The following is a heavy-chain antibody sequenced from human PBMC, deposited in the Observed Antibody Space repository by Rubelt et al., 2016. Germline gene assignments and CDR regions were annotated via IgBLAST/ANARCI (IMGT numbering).Heavy chain of an antibody. J-gene: IGHJ5*02. CDR2: IYYRGTN. V-gene: IGHV4-39*01. CDR1: GGSINSRTFY. Sequence: QLQLQESGPGLVKPSETLSLTCTVSGGSINSRTFYWGWIRQPPGKELEWIGSIYYRGTNFHKPSRKSGVTIAGETAKNKFSRKLTSVTAAETAVYYCARHHVTVGMLNWFDPWGQGTLVTVSS. D-gene: IGHD2-8*01. CDR3: ARHHVTVGMLNWFDP.